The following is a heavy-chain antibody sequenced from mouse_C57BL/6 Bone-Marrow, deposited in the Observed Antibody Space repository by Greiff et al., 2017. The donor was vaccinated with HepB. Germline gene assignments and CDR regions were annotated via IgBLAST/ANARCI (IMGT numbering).Heavy chain of an antibody. CDR3: TREGGYYSNYPAWFAY. CDR2: INPSSGYT. D-gene: IGHD2-5*01. CDR1: GYTFTSYW. V-gene: IGHV1-7*01. Sequence: QVQLQQSGAELAKPGASVKLSCKASGYTFTSYWMHWVKQRPGQGLEWIGYINPSSGYTKYNQKFKDKATLTAYKSSSTAYMQLSSLTYEDSAVYYCTREGGYYSNYPAWFAYWGQGTLVTVSA. J-gene: IGHJ3*01.